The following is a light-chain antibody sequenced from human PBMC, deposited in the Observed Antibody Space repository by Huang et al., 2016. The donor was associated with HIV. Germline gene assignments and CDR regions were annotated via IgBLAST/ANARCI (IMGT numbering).Light chain of an antibody. CDR3: HQYNNWPPWT. CDR1: QNINNN. V-gene: IGKV3D-15*01. J-gene: IGKJ1*01. CDR2: GAS. Sequence: EIVMTQSPATLSVSPGERAIVLCRASQNINNNLAWYQQKPGKAPRLLVYGASTRAPGIPARFSGFGSGTEFTLTINSLQSEDFAVYYCHQYNNWPPWTFGQGTKVEI.